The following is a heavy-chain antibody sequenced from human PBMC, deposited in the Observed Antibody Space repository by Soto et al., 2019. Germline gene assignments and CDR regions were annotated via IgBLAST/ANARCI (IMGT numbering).Heavy chain of an antibody. CDR2: IIPIFGTA. CDR3: ARGYHYYDSSGYYPAYYYYGMDV. CDR1: GGTFSSYA. J-gene: IGHJ6*02. Sequence: SVKVSCKASGGTFSSYAISWVRQAPGRGLEWMGGIIPIFGTANYAQKFQGRVTITADKSTSTAYMELSSLRSEDTAVYYCARGYHYYDSSGYYPAYYYYGMDVWGQGTTVTVSS. D-gene: IGHD3-22*01. V-gene: IGHV1-69*06.